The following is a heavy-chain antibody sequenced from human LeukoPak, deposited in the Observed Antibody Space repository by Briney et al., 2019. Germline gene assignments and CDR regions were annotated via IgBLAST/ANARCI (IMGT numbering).Heavy chain of an antibody. CDR1: GFPFSNYW. CDR2: IRKDGGET. Sequence: PGGSLRLSCAASGFPFSNYWMNWVRQAPGNALEWVAYIRKDGGETYYVDSVKGRFTISRDNAKNSLYLRMNSLRAEDTAVYYCARHTSGQPFDYWGQGTLVTVSS. D-gene: IGHD6-19*01. V-gene: IGHV3-7*03. CDR3: ARHTSGQPFDY. J-gene: IGHJ4*02.